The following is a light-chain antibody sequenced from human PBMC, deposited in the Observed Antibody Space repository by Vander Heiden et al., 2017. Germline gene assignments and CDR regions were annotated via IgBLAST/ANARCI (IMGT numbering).Light chain of an antibody. Sequence: EIVLTQSPGTLSLSPGERATLSCRASQSVSSNYLAWYQQKPGQAPRLLIYGASSRATAIPDRFSGSGSGTDFTLTISRLEPEDFAVYFCQQFRSSPLYTFGQGTKLEIK. CDR3: QQFRSSPLYT. J-gene: IGKJ2*01. V-gene: IGKV3-20*01. CDR2: GAS. CDR1: QSVSSNY.